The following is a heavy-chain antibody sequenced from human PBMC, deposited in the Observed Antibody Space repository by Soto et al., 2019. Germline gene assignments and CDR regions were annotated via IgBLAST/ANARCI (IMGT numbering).Heavy chain of an antibody. J-gene: IGHJ4*02. CDR3: AKARRGYSYGGAEDY. CDR2: ISGSGGST. D-gene: IGHD5-18*01. CDR1: GFTFSSYA. V-gene: IGHV3-23*01. Sequence: PGGSLRLSCAASGFTFSSYAMSWVRQAPGKGLEWVSAISGSGGSTYYADSVKGRFTISRDNSKNTLYLQMNSLRAEDTAVYYCAKARRGYSYGGAEDYWGQGTLVTVSS.